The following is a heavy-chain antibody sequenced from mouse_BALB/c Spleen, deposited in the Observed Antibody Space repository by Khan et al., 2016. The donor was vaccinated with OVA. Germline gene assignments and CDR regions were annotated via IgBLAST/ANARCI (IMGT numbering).Heavy chain of an antibody. J-gene: IGHJ2*01. CDR2: ICGDSNTI. Sequence: EVELVESGGGLVQPGGSRKLSCVASGFSFSSFGMHWVRQAPEKGLEWVAYICGDSNTIYYTDTVLGRFIISRDYPKNTLFLQRTSLRSEDMAMYYCARSYFYGYYVDQLGQGTTLTVSS. D-gene: IGHD1-1*01. CDR3: ARSYFYGYYVDQ. V-gene: IGHV5-17*02. CDR1: GFSFSSFG.